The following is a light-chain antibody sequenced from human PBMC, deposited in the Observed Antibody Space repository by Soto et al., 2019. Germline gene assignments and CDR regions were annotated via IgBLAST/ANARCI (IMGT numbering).Light chain of an antibody. CDR3: QQHSNWPIT. CDR2: DAS. Sequence: EIVLTQSPATLSLSPGERATLSFSATQSVSSYLAWYQQKPGQAPRLLIYDASNRATGIPARFSGSGSGTDFTLTISSLEPEDFAVYYCQQHSNWPITFGQGTRLEIK. V-gene: IGKV3-11*01. CDR1: QSVSSY. J-gene: IGKJ5*01.